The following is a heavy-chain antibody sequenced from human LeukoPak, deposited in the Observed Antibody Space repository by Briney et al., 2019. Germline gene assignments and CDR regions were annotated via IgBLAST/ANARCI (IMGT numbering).Heavy chain of an antibody. CDR2: ISYDGSNK. Sequence: GGSLRLSCATSGFTFSSYAMHWVRQAPGKGLEWVAVISYDGSNKYYADSVKGRFTISRDNSKNTLYLQMNSLRAEDTAVYYCAKDLGSSWYVGNFDYWGQGTLVTVSS. J-gene: IGHJ4*02. D-gene: IGHD6-13*01. V-gene: IGHV3-30*04. CDR1: GFTFSSYA. CDR3: AKDLGSSWYVGNFDY.